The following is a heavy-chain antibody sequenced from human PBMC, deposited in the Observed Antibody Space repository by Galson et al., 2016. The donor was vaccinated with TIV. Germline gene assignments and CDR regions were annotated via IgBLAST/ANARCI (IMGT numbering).Heavy chain of an antibody. CDR2: TSYDGSNT. J-gene: IGHJ6*02. CDR1: DFTFSNYG. D-gene: IGHD6-13*01. Sequence: SLRLSCAASDFTFSNYGMHWVRQAPGKGLEWVALTSYDGSNTYYADFVKGRFTISRDNSKNTLYLQMNNLRAEDTAVYYCARASRLDSSNWYRQVYYYGIDVWGQGTTVTVSS. V-gene: IGHV3-30*03. CDR3: ARASRLDSSNWYRQVYYYGIDV.